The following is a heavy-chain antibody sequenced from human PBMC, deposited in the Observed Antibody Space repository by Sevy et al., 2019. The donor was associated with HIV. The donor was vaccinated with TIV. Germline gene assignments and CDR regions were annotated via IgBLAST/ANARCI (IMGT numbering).Heavy chain of an antibody. CDR1: GFTFSSYS. CDR3: ARGGGLGYCSSTSCPVYYYYMDV. Sequence: GGSLRLSCAASGFTFSSYSMNWVRQAPGKGLEWVSSISSCSSYIYYADSVKGRFTISRDNAKNSLYLQMNSLRAEDTAVYYCARGGGLGYCSSTSCPVYYYYMDVWGKGTTVTVSS. V-gene: IGHV3-21*01. CDR2: ISSCSSYI. J-gene: IGHJ6*03. D-gene: IGHD2-2*01.